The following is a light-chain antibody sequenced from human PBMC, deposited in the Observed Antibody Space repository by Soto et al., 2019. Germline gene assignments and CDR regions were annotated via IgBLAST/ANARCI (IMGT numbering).Light chain of an antibody. CDR1: QSVSITY. J-gene: IGKJ1*01. V-gene: IGKV3-20*01. CDR2: GGS. CDR3: QQYDTSPWT. Sequence: EIVLTQSPVTLSLSPGDRATLSCRASQSVSITYLAWYQQKPGQAPRLLIYGGSSRATGIPDRFSGSGSGTDFTLTISRLEPEDFAVYYCQQYDTSPWTFGQGTKVDIK.